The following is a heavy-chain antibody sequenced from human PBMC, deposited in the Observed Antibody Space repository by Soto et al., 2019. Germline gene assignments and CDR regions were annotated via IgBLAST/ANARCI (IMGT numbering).Heavy chain of an antibody. J-gene: IGHJ3*02. V-gene: IGHV3-7*04. Sequence: GGSLSLSCAASGFTFSRYWMSWVRQAPGKGMKWVANIKQDGSEKWYVDSVKGRFTISRDNAKNSLYLQMKSLRAEDTAVYFCARGDYYDTSGPFSDAFDIWGQGTMVTVSS. CDR1: GFTFSRYW. CDR2: IKQDGSEK. D-gene: IGHD3-22*01. CDR3: ARGDYYDTSGPFSDAFDI.